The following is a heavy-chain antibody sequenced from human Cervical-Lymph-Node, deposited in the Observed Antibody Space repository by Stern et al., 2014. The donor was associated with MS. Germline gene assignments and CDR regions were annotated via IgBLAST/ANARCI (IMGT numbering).Heavy chain of an antibody. Sequence: EVHLVESGGGLVQPGGSLRLSCVASGFSFGTSWMSWVRQPPGGGLEWVANIRQDGYDKFYVDSVKGRFTISRDNARNSLYLQMNSLTVADTAVYYCARDRRAFLDYWGQGTHVAVSS. V-gene: IGHV3-7*01. CDR2: IRQDGYDK. CDR1: GFSFGTSW. J-gene: IGHJ4*02. D-gene: IGHD2/OR15-2a*01. CDR3: ARDRRAFLDY.